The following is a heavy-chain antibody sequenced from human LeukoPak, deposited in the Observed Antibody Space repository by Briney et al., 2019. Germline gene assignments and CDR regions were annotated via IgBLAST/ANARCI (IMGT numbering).Heavy chain of an antibody. CDR2: ISGSGGST. D-gene: IGHD1-1*01. J-gene: IGHJ4*02. CDR3: AKGNWRYFDY. CDR1: GXTFSTCV. V-gene: IGHV3-23*01. Sequence: GGSLRLSWAASGXTFSTCVMSWVRQAPGKGLEWVSAISGSGGSTYYADSVKGRFTISRDNSKNTLYLQMNSLGADETAVYYCAKGNWRYFDYWGQGTLVTVSS.